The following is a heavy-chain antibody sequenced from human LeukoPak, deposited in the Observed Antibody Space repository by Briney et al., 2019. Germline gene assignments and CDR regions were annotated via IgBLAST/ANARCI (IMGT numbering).Heavy chain of an antibody. D-gene: IGHD1-1*01. V-gene: IGHV1-69*13. CDR2: IIPIFGTA. CDR1: GGTFSSYA. Sequence: SVTVSCKASGGTFSSYAISWVRQAPGQGLEWMGGIIPIFGTANYAQKFQGRVTITADESTSTAYMELSSLRSEDTAVYYCARVRGQLERRRAFDIWGQGTMVTVSS. J-gene: IGHJ3*02. CDR3: ARVRGQLERRRAFDI.